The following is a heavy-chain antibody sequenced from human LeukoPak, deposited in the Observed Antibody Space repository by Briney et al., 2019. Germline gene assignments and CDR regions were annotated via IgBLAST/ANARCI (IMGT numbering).Heavy chain of an antibody. J-gene: IGHJ4*02. D-gene: IGHD1-7*01. CDR3: ARELLITGTTPSDY. Sequence: GGSLRLSCAASGFTFSSYAMSWVRQTPGKGLEWVSSISSSSSYIYYADSVKGRFTISRDSAKNSLYLQMNSLRAEDTAVYYCARELLITGTTPSDYWGQGTLVTVSS. CDR1: GFTFSSYA. V-gene: IGHV3-21*01. CDR2: ISSSSSYI.